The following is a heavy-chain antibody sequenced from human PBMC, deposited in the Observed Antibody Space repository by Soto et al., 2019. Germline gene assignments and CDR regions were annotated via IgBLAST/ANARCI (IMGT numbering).Heavy chain of an antibody. V-gene: IGHV4-39*01. CDR2: LDYSATT. CDR1: AVSISSTSYN. Sequence: SETRSLTCNLAAVSISSTSYNWGWIRQPPLKGLEWIGTLDYSATTHYTPSLKSRINISADPYKNKVSLTLTSVTAADTAVYYCARQGSYWGQGAMVTVSS. J-gene: IGHJ4*02. CDR3: ARQGSY.